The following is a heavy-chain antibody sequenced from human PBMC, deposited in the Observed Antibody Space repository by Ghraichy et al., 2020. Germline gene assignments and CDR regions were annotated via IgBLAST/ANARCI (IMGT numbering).Heavy chain of an antibody. D-gene: IGHD2-15*01. CDR3: TRVTLGYCSGGSCPPFDF. CDR2: IRSKTYGGTT. V-gene: IGHV3-49*03. Sequence: GGSLRLSCTTSGFTVGDYGMSWFRQAPGKGLEWVGFIRSKTYGGTTEYAASVKGRFTISRYDSKSIAYLQMNSLKTEDTAVYYCTRVTLGYCSGGSCPPFDFWGQGTLVTVSS. J-gene: IGHJ4*02. CDR1: GFTVGDYG.